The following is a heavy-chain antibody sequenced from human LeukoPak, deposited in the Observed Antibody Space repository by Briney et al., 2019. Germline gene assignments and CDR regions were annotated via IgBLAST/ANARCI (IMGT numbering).Heavy chain of an antibody. D-gene: IGHD6-13*01. CDR3: ARKGAVSSSWYTFDY. CDR2: INSDGGST. J-gene: IGHJ4*02. V-gene: IGHV3-74*01. Sequence: GGSLRLSCAASGFTFSSYWMHWVRQAPGKGLVWVSRINSDGGSTSYADSVKGRFTISRDNAKNTLYLQMNSLRAEDTAVYYCARKGAVSSSWYTFDYWGQGTLVTVSS. CDR1: GFTFSSYW.